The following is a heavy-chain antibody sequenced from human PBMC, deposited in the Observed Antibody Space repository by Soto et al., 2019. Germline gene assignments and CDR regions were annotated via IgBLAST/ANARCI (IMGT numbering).Heavy chain of an antibody. Sequence: XGALTLSFASSGFTFSDYYMSWIRQAPGKGLEWVSYISSSGSTIYYADSVKGRFTISRDNAKNSLYLQMNSLRAEDTAVYYCASGVEYSSSSYDYYGMDVWGQGTTVTVPS. J-gene: IGHJ6*02. CDR1: GFTFSDYY. CDR2: ISSSGSTI. CDR3: ASGVEYSSSSYDYYGMDV. D-gene: IGHD6-6*01. V-gene: IGHV3-11*01.